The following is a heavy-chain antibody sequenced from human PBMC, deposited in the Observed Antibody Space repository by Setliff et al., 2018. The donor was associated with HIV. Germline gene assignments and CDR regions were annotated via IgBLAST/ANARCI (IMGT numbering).Heavy chain of an antibody. D-gene: IGHD3-16*01. CDR1: GGSINSGSYY. CDR3: ARVLGLPYYYMDV. Sequence: PSETLSLTCTVSGGSINSGSYYWSWIRQPAGKGLEWIGRIYTSGSTNYNPSLKSRVTISVDTSKNQFSLKLNSVAAADTAVYYCARVLGLPYYYMDVWGEGTTVTVSS. J-gene: IGHJ6*03. V-gene: IGHV4-61*02. CDR2: IYTSGST.